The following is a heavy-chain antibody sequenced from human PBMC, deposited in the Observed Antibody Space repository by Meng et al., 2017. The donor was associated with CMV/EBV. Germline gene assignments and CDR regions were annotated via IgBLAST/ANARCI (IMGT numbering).Heavy chain of an antibody. V-gene: IGHV4-34*01. CDR3: ARVWDSGWDY. D-gene: IGHD3-22*01. CDR2: INHSGST. J-gene: IGHJ4*02. Sequence: LQQWCTCLFQPSEPLSPTRAVYVWSLSAYSWSWIRQPPGNGLEWIGEINHSGSTNYTPSLKSRVTISVDTSKNQFSLKLSSVTAADTAVYYCARVWDSGWDYWGQGTLVTVSS. CDR1: VWSLSAYS.